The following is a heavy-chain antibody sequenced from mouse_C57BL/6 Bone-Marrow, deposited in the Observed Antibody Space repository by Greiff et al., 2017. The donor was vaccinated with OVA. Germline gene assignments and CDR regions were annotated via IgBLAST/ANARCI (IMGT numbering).Heavy chain of an antibody. V-gene: IGHV8-12*01. CDR3: ARRRADYDEDYYAMDY. J-gene: IGHJ4*01. CDR1: GFSLSTSGVG. D-gene: IGHD2-4*01. Sequence: QVTLKVSGPGILQSSQTLSLTCSFSGFSLSTSGVGVSWIRQPSGKGLEWLAHIYWDDDKRYNPSLKSRLTISKDTSRNQVFLKITSVDTADTATYYCARRRADYDEDYYAMDYWGQGTSVTVSS. CDR2: IYWDDDK.